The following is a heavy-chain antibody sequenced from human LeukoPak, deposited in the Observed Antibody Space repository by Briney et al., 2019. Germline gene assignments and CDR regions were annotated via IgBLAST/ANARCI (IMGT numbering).Heavy chain of an antibody. V-gene: IGHV1-69*06. Sequence: ASVKVSCKASGGTFSSYAISWVRQAPGQGLEWMGGIIPIFGTANYAQKFQGRVTITADKSTSTAYMELNSLRAEDTAVYYCAKDPDAYTVATEGIFDYWGQGTLVTVSS. J-gene: IGHJ4*02. D-gene: IGHD4-17*01. CDR3: AKDPDAYTVATEGIFDY. CDR1: GGTFSSYA. CDR2: IIPIFGTA.